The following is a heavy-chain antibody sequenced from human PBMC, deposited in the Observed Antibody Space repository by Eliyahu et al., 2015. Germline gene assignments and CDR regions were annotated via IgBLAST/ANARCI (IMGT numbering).Heavy chain of an antibody. V-gene: IGHV4-30-2*01. CDR1: GGSISSGGYS. CDR3: ARASQLPDY. D-gene: IGHD2-2*01. J-gene: IGHJ4*02. Sequence: SGGSISSGGYSWSWIRQPPGKGLEWIGYIYHSGSTYYNPSLKSRVTISVDRSKNQFPLKLSSVTAADTAVYYCARASQLPDYWGQGTLVTVSS. CDR2: IYHSGST.